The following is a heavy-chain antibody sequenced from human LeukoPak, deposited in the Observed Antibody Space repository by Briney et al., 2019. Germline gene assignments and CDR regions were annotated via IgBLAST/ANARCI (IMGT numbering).Heavy chain of an antibody. J-gene: IGHJ4*02. CDR1: GGSISSYY. CDR2: IYYSGST. V-gene: IGHV4-59*01. CDR3: ARESILTGYYLIDY. Sequence: PSETLSLTCTVSGGSISSYYWSWIRQPPGKGLEWIGYIYYSGSTNYNPSLKSRVTISVDTSKNQFSLKLSSVTAADTAVYYCARESILTGYYLIDYWGQGTLVTVSS. D-gene: IGHD3-9*01.